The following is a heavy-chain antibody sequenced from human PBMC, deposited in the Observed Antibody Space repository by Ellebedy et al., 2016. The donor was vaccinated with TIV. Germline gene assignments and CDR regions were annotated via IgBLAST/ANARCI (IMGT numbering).Heavy chain of an antibody. CDR1: GYSFTSHW. D-gene: IGHD3-16*01. J-gene: IGHJ3*02. CDR2: IYPRDSDT. V-gene: IGHV5-51*01. Sequence: GESLKISCEGSGYSFTSHWIGWVRQMPGKGLEWMGIIYPRDSDTRYSPSFQGQVTVSADKSISTAYLHWNTLKASDTAIYYCAREGGDAFDIWGQGTMVTVSS. CDR3: AREGGDAFDI.